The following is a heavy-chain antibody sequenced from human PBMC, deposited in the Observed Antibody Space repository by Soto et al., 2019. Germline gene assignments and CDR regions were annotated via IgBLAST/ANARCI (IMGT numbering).Heavy chain of an antibody. Sequence: QVQLQESGPGLVEPSETLSLTCTVSGGSISSYYWSWIRQPPGKGLEWIGYIYYSGSTNYNPSLNSRVTISEDTSKNQFSLKLSSVTAADTAVYYCAGDQPRGYSFQFDPWGQGTPVTVSS. CDR2: IYYSGST. CDR3: AGDQPRGYSFQFDP. V-gene: IGHV4-59*01. CDR1: GGSISSYY. J-gene: IGHJ5*02. D-gene: IGHD5-18*01.